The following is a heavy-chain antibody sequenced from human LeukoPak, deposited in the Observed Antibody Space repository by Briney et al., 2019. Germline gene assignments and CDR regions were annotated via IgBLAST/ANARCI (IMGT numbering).Heavy chain of an antibody. J-gene: IGHJ4*02. CDR1: GGSINNYY. D-gene: IGHD6-13*01. CDR3: ARYLATAGFFDY. CDR2: ICYSGSA. V-gene: IGHV4-59*12. Sequence: SETLSLTCTVSGGSINNYYWNWIRQPPGKGLEWIGYICYSGSASYNPSLKSRVTISVDTSKNQFSLKLSSVTAADTAVYYCARYLATAGFFDYWGQGTLVTVSS.